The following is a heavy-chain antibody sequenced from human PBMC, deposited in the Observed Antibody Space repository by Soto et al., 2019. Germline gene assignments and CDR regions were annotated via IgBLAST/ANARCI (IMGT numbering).Heavy chain of an antibody. Sequence: GGSLRLSCAASGLTFSSYAMSWIRQALGKGLEWVSAISGSGGSTYYADSGKGRFTISRDNSKNTLYLQMNSLRAEDTAVYYCAKGRPGVPFYSGMDVWGQGTTVTVSS. CDR1: GLTFSSYA. CDR2: ISGSGGST. D-gene: IGHD6-6*01. J-gene: IGHJ6*02. V-gene: IGHV3-23*01. CDR3: AKGRPGVPFYSGMDV.